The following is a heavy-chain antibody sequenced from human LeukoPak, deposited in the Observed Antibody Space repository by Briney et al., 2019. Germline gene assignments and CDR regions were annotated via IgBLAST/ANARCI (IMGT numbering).Heavy chain of an antibody. CDR2: ISYDGSNK. D-gene: IGHD1-26*01. Sequence: GGSLRLSCAASGFTFSSYEMNWVRQAPGKGLEWVAVISYDGSNKYYADSVKGRFTISRDNSKNTLYLQMNSLRAEDTAVYYCARERGAADYYYYGMDVWGKGTTVTVSS. J-gene: IGHJ6*04. CDR3: ARERGAADYYYYGMDV. V-gene: IGHV3-30*04. CDR1: GFTFSSYE.